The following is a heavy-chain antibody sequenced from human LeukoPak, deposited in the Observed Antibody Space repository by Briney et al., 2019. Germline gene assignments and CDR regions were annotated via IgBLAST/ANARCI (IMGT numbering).Heavy chain of an antibody. CDR1: GFTFSSYA. CDR3: ATSSPRAVAGTYTDFDI. J-gene: IGHJ3*02. V-gene: IGHV3-23*01. D-gene: IGHD6-19*01. CDR2: ISGSGGST. Sequence: QSGGSLRLSCAASGFTFSSYAMSWVRQAPGKGLEWVSAISGSGGSTYYADSVKGRFTISRDNSKNTLYPQMNSLRAEDTAVYYCATSSPRAVAGTYTDFDIWGQGTMVTVSS.